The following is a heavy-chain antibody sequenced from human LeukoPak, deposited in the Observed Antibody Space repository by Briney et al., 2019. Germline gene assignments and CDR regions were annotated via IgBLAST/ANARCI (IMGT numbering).Heavy chain of an antibody. Sequence: ASVKVSCKASGYTLTSYGISWARQAPGQGLEWMGWISAYNGNTNYAQKLQGRVTMTTDTSTSTAYMELRSLRSDDAAVYYCAASSVPSGYFILTWGQGTLVTVSS. D-gene: IGHD5-12*01. CDR3: AASSVPSGYFILT. V-gene: IGHV1-18*04. CDR1: GYTLTSYG. CDR2: ISAYNGNT. J-gene: IGHJ5*02.